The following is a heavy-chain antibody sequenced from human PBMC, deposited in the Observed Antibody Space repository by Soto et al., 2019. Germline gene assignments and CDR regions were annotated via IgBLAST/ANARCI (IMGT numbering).Heavy chain of an antibody. D-gene: IGHD5-18*01. CDR2: ISYDGGLQ. J-gene: IGHJ4*02. CDR1: GFTFTSYG. CDR3: VSDRGYGHASVPYS. Sequence: QAHLVESGGGVVQPARSLRLSCAASGFTFTSYGMHWVRQAPGTRLEWVAVISYDGGLQHYADSVKGRFTISRDNSKNMVLLQMNSLRAEGTAVYYCVSDRGYGHASVPYSWGQGTLVSVSS. V-gene: IGHV3-30*05.